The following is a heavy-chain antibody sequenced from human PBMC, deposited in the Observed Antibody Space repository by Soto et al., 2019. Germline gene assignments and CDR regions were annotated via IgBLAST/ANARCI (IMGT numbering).Heavy chain of an antibody. D-gene: IGHD3-22*01. J-gene: IGHJ6*02. CDR2: TIPMFGTP. CDR1: GGTFSKYA. V-gene: IGHV1-69*01. CDR3: ARPLRDRNYYYGMAV. Sequence: QVQLVQSGAEMQQPGASVRVSCKASGGTFSKYAFSWVRQAPGQGLEWLGGTIPMFGTPHYAQKFQGRVAISADESTATVYMELISLRSEDTAVYFGARPLRDRNYYYGMAVWGQGTTVTVSS.